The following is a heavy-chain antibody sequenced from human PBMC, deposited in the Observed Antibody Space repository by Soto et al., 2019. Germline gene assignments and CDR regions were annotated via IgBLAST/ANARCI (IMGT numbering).Heavy chain of an antibody. D-gene: IGHD3-3*02. CDR3: ARVTFTPNWFDS. Sequence: PSETLSLTCTFSCDSISSPDYYWSWIRQAPGKGLELIGYVYYRGSIYYTPSFESRVTISVDTSKNQFSLKLNSVTAADSAMYFCARVTFTPNWFDSWGQGILVTVSS. CDR1: CDSISSPDYY. CDR2: VYYRGSI. J-gene: IGHJ5*01. V-gene: IGHV4-30-4*01.